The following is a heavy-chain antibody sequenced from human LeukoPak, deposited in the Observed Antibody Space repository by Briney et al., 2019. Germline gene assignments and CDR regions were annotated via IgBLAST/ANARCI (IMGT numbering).Heavy chain of an antibody. CDR2: IYHSGTA. CDR1: GGSISSRSYY. Sequence: SETLSLTCTVSGGSISSRSYYWGWIRQPPGKGLEWIGSIYHSGTAYYNPSLKSRVTISVDTSKNQFSLKLSSVTAPDTAVYYCASFDCGGGSCYADYWGQGTLVTVSS. J-gene: IGHJ4*02. CDR3: ASFDCGGGSCYADY. D-gene: IGHD2-15*01. V-gene: IGHV4-39*01.